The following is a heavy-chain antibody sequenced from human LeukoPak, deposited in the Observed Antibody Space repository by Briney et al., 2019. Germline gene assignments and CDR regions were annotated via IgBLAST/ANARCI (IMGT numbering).Heavy chain of an antibody. J-gene: IGHJ4*02. CDR2: INPNSGGT. D-gene: IGHD6-6*01. Sequence: ASVKVSCKASGYTFTGYYMHWVRQAPGQELEWMGWINPNSGGTNYAQKFQGRVTMTRDTSISTAYMELSRLRSDDTAVYYCARGSAVRIAARPSGYWGQGTLVTVSS. CDR3: ARGSAVRIAARPSGY. V-gene: IGHV1-2*02. CDR1: GYTFTGYY.